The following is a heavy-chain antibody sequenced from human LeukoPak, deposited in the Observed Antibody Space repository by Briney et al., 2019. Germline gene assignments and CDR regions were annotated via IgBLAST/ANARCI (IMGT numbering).Heavy chain of an antibody. J-gene: IGHJ4*02. CDR2: ISAYNGNT. CDR3: ARVLYGWLDQSPRFDY. Sequence: ASVKVSCKASGYTFTSYGISWVRQAPGQGLEWMGWISAYNGNTNYAQKLQGRVTMTTDTSTSTAYMELRSLRSDDTAVYYCARVLYGWLDQSPRFDYWGQGTLVTVSS. V-gene: IGHV1-18*01. CDR1: GYTFTSYG. D-gene: IGHD5-24*01.